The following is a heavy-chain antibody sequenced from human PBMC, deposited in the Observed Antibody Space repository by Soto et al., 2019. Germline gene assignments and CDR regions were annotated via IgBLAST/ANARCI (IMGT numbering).Heavy chain of an antibody. CDR1: GYSLTVHY. J-gene: IGHJ1*01. D-gene: IGHD5-12*01. Sequence: VKLSRKASGYSLTVHYVDWVRQAHGQGVEWKGWINTKSGETNSAHKFQGRVTMTRSTSISTADRDLSRLTSDDTALYSCARCLFARGYSGTTDGTCLGNWGQGALVTVSS. CDR3: ARCLFARGYSGTTDGTCLGN. V-gene: IGHV1-2*02. CDR2: INTKSGET.